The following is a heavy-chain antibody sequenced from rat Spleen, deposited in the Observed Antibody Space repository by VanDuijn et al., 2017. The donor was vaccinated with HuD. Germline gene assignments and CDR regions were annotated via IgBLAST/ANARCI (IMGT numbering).Heavy chain of an antibody. CDR1: GYSITSNY. Sequence: EVQLQESGPGLVKPSQSLSLTCSVTGYSITSNYWGWIRKFPGNKMEWMGYISYSGSTSYNPSLKSRISITRDTSKNQFFLQLNSVTTEETATYYCARWGYYSGDYWGQGVMVTVSS. J-gene: IGHJ2*01. CDR3: ARWGYYSGDY. D-gene: IGHD1-12*02. CDR2: ISYSGST. V-gene: IGHV3-1*01.